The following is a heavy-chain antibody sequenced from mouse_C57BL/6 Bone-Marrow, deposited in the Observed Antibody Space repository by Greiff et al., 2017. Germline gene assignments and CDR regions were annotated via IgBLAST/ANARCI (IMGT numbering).Heavy chain of an antibody. D-gene: IGHD4-1*01. CDR2: IYPRSGNT. CDR1: GYTFTSYG. V-gene: IGHV1-81*01. Sequence: VKLMESGAELARPGASVKLSCKASGYTFTSYGISWVKQRTGQGLEWIGEIYPRSGNTYYNEKFKGKATLTADKSSSTAYMELRSLTSEDSAVYFCAKLGRGYWGQGTTLTVSS. CDR3: AKLGRGY. J-gene: IGHJ2*01.